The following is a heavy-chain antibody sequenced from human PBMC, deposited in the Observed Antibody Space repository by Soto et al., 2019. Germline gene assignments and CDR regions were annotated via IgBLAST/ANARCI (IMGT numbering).Heavy chain of an antibody. CDR2: IIPIFGTA. J-gene: IGHJ6*02. CDR1: GGTFSSYA. V-gene: IGHV1-69*13. Sequence: SVKVSCKASGGTFSSYAISWVRQAPGQGLEWMGGIIPIFGTANYAQKFQGRVTITADESTSTAYMELSSLRSEDTAVYYCASRTTYYYDSSGYLHYGMDVWGQGTTVTVSS. D-gene: IGHD3-22*01. CDR3: ASRTTYYYDSSGYLHYGMDV.